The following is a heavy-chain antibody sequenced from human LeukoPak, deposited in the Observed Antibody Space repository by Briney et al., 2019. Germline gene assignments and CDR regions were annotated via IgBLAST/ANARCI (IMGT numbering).Heavy chain of an antibody. J-gene: IGHJ5*02. CDR1: GYTFTGYY. D-gene: IGHD2-2*01. CDR2: INPNSGGT. Sequence: ASVKVSCKASGYTFTGYYMHWVRQAPGQGLEWMGWINPNSGGTNYAQKFQGRVTMTRDTSISTAYMELSRLRSDDTAVYYCARVYCSSTSCYWFDPWGQGTLVTVSS. CDR3: ARVYCSSTSCYWFDP. V-gene: IGHV1-2*02.